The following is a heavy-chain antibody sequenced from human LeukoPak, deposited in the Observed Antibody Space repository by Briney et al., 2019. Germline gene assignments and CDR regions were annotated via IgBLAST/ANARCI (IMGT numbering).Heavy chain of an antibody. CDR3: ARGQQQLAIDY. V-gene: IGHV4-31*03. J-gene: IGHJ4*02. CDR2: IYYSGST. D-gene: IGHD6-13*01. Sequence: SETLSLTCTVSGGSISSGGYYWSWIRQHPGKGLEWIGYIYYSGSTYYNPSLKSRVTISVDTSKNQFSLKLSSVTAADTAVYYCARGQQQLAIDYWGQGTLVTVSS. CDR1: GGSISSGGYY.